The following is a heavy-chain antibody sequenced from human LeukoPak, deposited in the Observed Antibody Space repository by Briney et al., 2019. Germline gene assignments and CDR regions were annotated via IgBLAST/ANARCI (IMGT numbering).Heavy chain of an antibody. Sequence: GRSLRLSCAASGFTFSSYAMHWVRQAPGKGLEWVSSISNSGTYIYYADSVKGRFTISRDNAKNSLYLQMNSLRAEDTAVYYCAKGVAVAGTRFHFDYWGQGTLVTVSS. V-gene: IGHV3-21*06. D-gene: IGHD6-19*01. CDR1: GFTFSSYA. CDR3: AKGVAVAGTRFHFDY. J-gene: IGHJ4*02. CDR2: ISNSGTYI.